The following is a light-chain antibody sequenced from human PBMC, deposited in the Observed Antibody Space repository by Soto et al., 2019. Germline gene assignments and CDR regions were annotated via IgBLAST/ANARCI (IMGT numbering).Light chain of an antibody. V-gene: IGKV3-11*01. Sequence: EIVLTQSPATLSLSPGERATLSCRASQSVSRYLAWYQQKPGQAPRLLIYDASNRATGIPARVSGSGSGTDFTLTISCLEPEDLAVYYCQQRSDWPSTFGGGTKVQIK. J-gene: IGKJ4*01. CDR3: QQRSDWPST. CDR2: DAS. CDR1: QSVSRY.